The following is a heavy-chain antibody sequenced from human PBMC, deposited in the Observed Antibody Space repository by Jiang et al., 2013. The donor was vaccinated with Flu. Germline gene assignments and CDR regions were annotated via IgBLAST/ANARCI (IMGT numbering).Heavy chain of an antibody. CDR3: ARILSSGWTGFDY. CDR2: TYYRSKWYT. CDR1: GDTVSSNSAT. J-gene: IGHJ4*02. D-gene: IGHD6-19*01. Sequence: QTLSLTCAISGDTVSSNSATWNWIRQSPSRGLEWLGRTYYRSKWYTDYALSVKSRITINPDTAKNQFSLQLNSVTPEDTAVYYCARILSSGWTGFDYWGQGTLVTVSS. V-gene: IGHV6-1*01.